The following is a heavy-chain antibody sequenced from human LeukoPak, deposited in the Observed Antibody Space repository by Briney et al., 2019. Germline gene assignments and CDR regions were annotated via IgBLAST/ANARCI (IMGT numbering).Heavy chain of an antibody. CDR3: ARGHVDTAMVLGY. D-gene: IGHD5-18*01. CDR1: GGSFSGYY. CDR2: INHSGST. V-gene: IGHV4-34*01. Sequence: SETLSLTCAVYGGSFSGYYWSWIRQPPGKGLEWIGEINHSGSTNYNPSLKSRVTISVDTSKNQFSLKLSSVTAADTAVYYCARGHVDTAMVLGYWGQGTLVTVSS. J-gene: IGHJ4*02.